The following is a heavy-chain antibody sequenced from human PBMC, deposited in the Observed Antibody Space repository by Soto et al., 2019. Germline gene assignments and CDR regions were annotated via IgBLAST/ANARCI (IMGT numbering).Heavy chain of an antibody. CDR1: GYTFTNYY. J-gene: IGHJ4*02. V-gene: IGHV1-46*01. Sequence: GASVKVSCKGSGYTFTNYYMHWVRQAPGQGLEWMGIIKPHGGSTSYAQKFQGRVTMSSDTSTSTVYMDLSSLRSEDTAVYYCARDDFGNLGLDYWGQGTLVTVSS. CDR3: ARDDFGNLGLDY. CDR2: IKPHGGST. D-gene: IGHD7-27*01.